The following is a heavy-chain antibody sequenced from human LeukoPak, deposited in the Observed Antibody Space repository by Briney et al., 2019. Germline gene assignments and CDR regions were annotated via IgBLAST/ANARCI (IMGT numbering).Heavy chain of an antibody. CDR1: GGSISSSNW. CDR3: ARGQGRRDGYNYVH. CDR2: IYHSGST. J-gene: IGHJ4*02. Sequence: PSGTLSLTCAVSGGSISSSNWWSWVRQPPGKGLEWIGEIYHSGSTNYNPSLKSRVTISVDKSKNQFSLKLSSVTAADTAVYYCARGQGRRDGYNYVHWGQGTLVTVSS. D-gene: IGHD5-24*01. V-gene: IGHV4-4*02.